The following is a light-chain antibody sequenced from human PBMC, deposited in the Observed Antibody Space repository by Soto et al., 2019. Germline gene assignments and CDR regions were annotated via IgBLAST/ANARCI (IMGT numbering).Light chain of an antibody. Sequence: DIQMTQSPSSLSASVGDRVTITCRASQSISSYLNWYQQKPGKAPKLLIYAASSLQSGVPSRFSGSGSGTDFTITISRLQPEDFATYYCQQSYSTPRVFTFGPGTKVDIK. CDR3: QQSYSTPRVFT. CDR1: QSISSY. CDR2: AAS. J-gene: IGKJ3*01. V-gene: IGKV1-39*01.